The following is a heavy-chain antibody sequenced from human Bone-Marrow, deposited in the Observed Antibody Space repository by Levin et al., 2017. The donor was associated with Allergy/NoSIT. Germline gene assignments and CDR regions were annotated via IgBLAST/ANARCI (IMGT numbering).Heavy chain of an antibody. D-gene: IGHD6-19*01. Sequence: SQTLSLTCTVSGVSISDGSIRDSSYYWGWIRQPPGKGLEWIGNIYYTGSTYYNPSLKSRVTISVDTSKNQFSLKLSSVTAADTAVYYCARELRAGSISMAGIGDSWGQGTLVTVSS. J-gene: IGHJ4*02. CDR2: IYYTGST. CDR1: GVSISDGSIRDSSYY. V-gene: IGHV4-39*07. CDR3: ARELRAGSISMAGIGDS.